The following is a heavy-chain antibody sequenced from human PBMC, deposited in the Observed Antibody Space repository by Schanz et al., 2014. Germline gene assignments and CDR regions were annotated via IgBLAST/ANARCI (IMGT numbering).Heavy chain of an antibody. D-gene: IGHD3-10*01. CDR3: AKDGPGGSGSYSADGGMDV. CDR2: ISGGGGTT. V-gene: IGHV3-23*01. Sequence: EVHLLESGGGLVPPGGSLRLSCAASGFNFSDYAMCWVRQAPGKGLEWVSAISGGGGTTYYTDSVKGRFTISRDKSKSTRYLQMNSLRAEDTAVYYCAKDGPGGSGSYSADGGMDVWGQGTTVTVSS. CDR1: GFNFSDYA. J-gene: IGHJ6*02.